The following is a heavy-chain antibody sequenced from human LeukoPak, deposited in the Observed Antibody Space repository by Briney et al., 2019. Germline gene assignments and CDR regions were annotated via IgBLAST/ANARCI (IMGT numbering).Heavy chain of an antibody. D-gene: IGHD5-12*01. CDR2: INQDGSEA. CDR3: VRDGGVSGYDLLDY. Sequence: GGSLRLSCAASGFTFSNYWMTWVRQAPGKGLEWVAHINQDGSEAHYMDSVKARFTISRDNAMNSLSLQMNSLTAEDTAVYYCVRDGGVSGYDLLDYWGQGTLVTVSS. J-gene: IGHJ4*02. CDR1: GFTFSNYW. V-gene: IGHV3-7*01.